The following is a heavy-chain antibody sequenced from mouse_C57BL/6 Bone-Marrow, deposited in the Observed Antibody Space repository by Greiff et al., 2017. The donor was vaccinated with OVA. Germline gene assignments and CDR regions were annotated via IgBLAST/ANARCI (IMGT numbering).Heavy chain of an antibody. CDR3: TRGADYSNYPYFDY. D-gene: IGHD2-5*01. J-gene: IGHJ2*01. V-gene: IGHV1-15*01. CDR1: GYIFTDYE. Sequence: VQLQQSGAELVRPGASVTLSCKASGYIFTDYEMHWVKQTPVHGLEWIGAIDPETGGTAYNQKFKGKAILTADKSSSTAYMELRSLTSEDSAVYYCTRGADYSNYPYFDYWGQGTTLTVSS. CDR2: IDPETGGT.